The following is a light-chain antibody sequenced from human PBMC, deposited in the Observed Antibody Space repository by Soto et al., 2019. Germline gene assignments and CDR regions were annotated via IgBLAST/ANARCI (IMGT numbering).Light chain of an antibody. CDR3: QHYGSSPRT. J-gene: IGKJ1*01. V-gene: IGKV3-20*01. CDR1: QSVSRSY. Sequence: EIGLTQSPGTLSLSPGERAALSCRASQSVSRSYLACYQQNPCQAPRLLISGASSRATRIPDRFSGRGSGPDFTLTIRRLEPQDFAVYYCQHYGSSPRTFGQGTKVDIK. CDR2: GAS.